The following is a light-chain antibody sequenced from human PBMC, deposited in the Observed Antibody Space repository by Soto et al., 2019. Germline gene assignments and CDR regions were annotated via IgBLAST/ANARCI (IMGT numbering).Light chain of an antibody. J-gene: IGKJ4*01. V-gene: IGKV1D-16*01. CDR1: QDINSY. CDR2: AAS. Sequence: DVQMTQSPSSLSASVEDRVTITCRASQDINSYLAWYQQKPGNAPKSLIYAASSLQTGVTSRFSGSESGTDFTLTISNLQPEDSATYYCQQYNIYPLTFGGGTKVEIK. CDR3: QQYNIYPLT.